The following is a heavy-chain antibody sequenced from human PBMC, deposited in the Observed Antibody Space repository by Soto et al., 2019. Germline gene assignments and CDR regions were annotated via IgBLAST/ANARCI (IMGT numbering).Heavy chain of an antibody. CDR3: ATGIAVAGYRYYYYGMDV. Sequence: QVQLQESGPGLVKPSETLSLTCTVSGGSISSYYWSWIRQPAGKGLEWIGRIYTSGSTNYNPSLKSRVTMSVDTSKNQFSLKLSSVTAAVTAVYYCATGIAVAGYRYYYYGMDVWGQGTTVTVSS. CDR1: GGSISSYY. V-gene: IGHV4-4*07. J-gene: IGHJ6*02. CDR2: IYTSGST. D-gene: IGHD6-19*01.